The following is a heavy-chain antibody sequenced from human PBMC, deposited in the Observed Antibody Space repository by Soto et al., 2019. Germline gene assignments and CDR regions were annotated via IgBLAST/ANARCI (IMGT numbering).Heavy chain of an antibody. CDR3: ASATSIAVAGKET. D-gene: IGHD6-19*01. V-gene: IGHV1-18*01. Sequence: QVQLVQSGGEVKKPGASVKVSCKASGDTVTKYGISWVRQAPGQGLEWLGWISFYNGHTNYALKFQDRITFTTDTPTRTASMELRSLTPDDTVVYYCASATSIAVAGKETWGQGTRVSVSS. CDR2: ISFYNGHT. CDR1: GDTVTKYG. J-gene: IGHJ4*02.